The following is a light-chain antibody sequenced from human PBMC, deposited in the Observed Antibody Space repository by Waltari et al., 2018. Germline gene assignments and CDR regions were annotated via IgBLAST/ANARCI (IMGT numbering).Light chain of an antibody. Sequence: QSALTQTATVSGSPGQSIPLSCTGTASDVGKYNLVSWYQQHPGKAPTVIIYDVNKRPSGVSDRFSGSKSGNTASLTISGLQAADEADYYCSSYAGSAISVFGGGTKLTVL. J-gene: IGLJ3*02. V-gene: IGLV2-23*02. CDR2: DVN. CDR1: ASDVGKYNL. CDR3: SSYAGSAISV.